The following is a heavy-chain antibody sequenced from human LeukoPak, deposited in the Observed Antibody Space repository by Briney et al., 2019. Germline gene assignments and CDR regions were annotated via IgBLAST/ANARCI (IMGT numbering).Heavy chain of an antibody. J-gene: IGHJ6*04. Sequence: GGSLRLSCAASGFTFSNYSMNWVRQAPGKGLEWVSVITDSGGSTYYADSVKGRFTISRDNAKNSLYLQMNSLRAEDTAVYYCAELGITMIGGVWGKGTTVTISS. CDR3: AELGITMIGGV. CDR1: GFTFSNYS. D-gene: IGHD3-10*02. CDR2: ITDSGGST. V-gene: IGHV3-23*01.